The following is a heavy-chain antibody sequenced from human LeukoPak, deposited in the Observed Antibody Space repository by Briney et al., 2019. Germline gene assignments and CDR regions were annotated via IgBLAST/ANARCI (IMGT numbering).Heavy chain of an antibody. Sequence: PGGSLSLSCAASGFTFSSYAMTWVRQAPGKGLEWISYISSSSSYTDYADSVKGRFTISRDNAKSALYLQMNSLRLEDTAVYYCAAGTAADFWGQGTLVTVSS. CDR2: ISSSSSYT. D-gene: IGHD6-13*01. V-gene: IGHV3-21*05. CDR3: AAGTAADF. CDR1: GFTFSSYA. J-gene: IGHJ4*02.